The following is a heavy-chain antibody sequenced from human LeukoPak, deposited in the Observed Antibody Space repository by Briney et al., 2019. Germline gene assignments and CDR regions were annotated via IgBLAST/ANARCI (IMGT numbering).Heavy chain of an antibody. J-gene: IGHJ3*02. CDR1: GGSISGYY. D-gene: IGHD6-19*01. V-gene: IGHV4-59*08. CDR2: IYYGGNT. Sequence: PSETLSLTCTVSGGSISGYYWSWIRQPPGKGLEWIGYIYYGGNTKHNPSLKSRVTISVDTSKNQFSLRLSSVTAADTAMYYCARQGVSGGWATDAFDIWGQGTMVTVSS. CDR3: ARQGVSGGWATDAFDI.